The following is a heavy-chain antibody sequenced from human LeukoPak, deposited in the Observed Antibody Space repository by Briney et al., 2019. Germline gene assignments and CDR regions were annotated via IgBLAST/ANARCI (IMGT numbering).Heavy chain of an antibody. CDR3: ATLKRRAYFDY. Sequence: GGSLRLSCAASGFTFSDYYMSWIRQAPGKGLEWVSYISSSGSTIYYADSVKGRFTISGDNAKNSLYLQMNSLRAEDTAVYYCATLKRRAYFDYWGQGTLVTVSS. V-gene: IGHV3-11*01. J-gene: IGHJ4*02. CDR2: ISSSGSTI. CDR1: GFTFSDYY.